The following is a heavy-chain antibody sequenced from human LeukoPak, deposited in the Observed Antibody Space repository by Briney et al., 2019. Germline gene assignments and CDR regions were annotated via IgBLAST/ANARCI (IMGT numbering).Heavy chain of an antibody. CDR1: GFTFSDYY. CDR3: ARGDSSGWYLHAFDI. J-gene: IGHJ3*02. CDR2: ISSSGSTI. Sequence: GGSLRLSCAASGFTFSDYYMSWIRQAPGKGLEWVSYISSSGSTIYYADSVKGRFTISRDNAKNSLYLQMNSLRAEDTAVYYCARGDSSGWYLHAFDIWGQGTMVTVSS. V-gene: IGHV3-11*01. D-gene: IGHD6-19*01.